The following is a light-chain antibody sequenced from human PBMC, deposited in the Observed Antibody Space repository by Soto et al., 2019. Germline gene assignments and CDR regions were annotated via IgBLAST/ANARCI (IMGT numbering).Light chain of an antibody. CDR1: SSDVGSYNL. V-gene: IGLV2-23*01. CDR2: EGS. J-gene: IGLJ1*01. Sequence: QSVLTQPAPVSGSPGQSITISCTGTSSDVGSYNLVSWYQQHPGKAPKLMIYEGSKRPSGVSNRFSGSKSGNTASLTISGFQAEDEADYYCCSYAGSSTPYVFGTGTKVTVL. CDR3: CSYAGSSTPYV.